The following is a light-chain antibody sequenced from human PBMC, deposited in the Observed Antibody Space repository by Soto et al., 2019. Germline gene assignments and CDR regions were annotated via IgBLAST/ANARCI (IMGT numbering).Light chain of an antibody. Sequence: IVLTPSPGTLSLSPGESATLSCRASQSVSSRSLAWYQQKPGQAPRLLSYGASNRATGIPDRFSGSGSGTDFTLTISRLEPEDFAMYYCQQFGTSRLTLGVGTKVE. J-gene: IGKJ4*01. CDR2: GAS. V-gene: IGKV3-20*01. CDR1: QSVSSRS. CDR3: QQFGTSRLT.